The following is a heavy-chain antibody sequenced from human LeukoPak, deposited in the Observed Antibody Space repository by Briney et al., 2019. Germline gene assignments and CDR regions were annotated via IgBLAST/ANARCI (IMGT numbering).Heavy chain of an antibody. CDR2: INHSGST. V-gene: IGHV4-34*01. Sequence: PSETLSLTCAVYGGSFSGYYWSWIRQPPGKGLEWIGEINHSGSTNYNPSLKSRVTISVDTSKNQFSLKLSSVTAADTAVYYCARDAGPDYDFWSGYQSGYYFDYWGQGTLVTVSS. J-gene: IGHJ4*02. CDR3: ARDAGPDYDFWSGYQSGYYFDY. CDR1: GGSFSGYY. D-gene: IGHD3-3*01.